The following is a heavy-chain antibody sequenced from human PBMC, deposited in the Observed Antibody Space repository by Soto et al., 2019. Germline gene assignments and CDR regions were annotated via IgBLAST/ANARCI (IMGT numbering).Heavy chain of an antibody. J-gene: IGHJ4*02. V-gene: IGHV1-69*13. CDR2: IIPIFGTA. D-gene: IGHD5-18*01. CDR3: ASGGGYSYIFDY. CDR1: GGTFSSYA. Sequence: ASVKVSCKASGGTFSSYAISWGRQAPGQGLEWMGGIIPIFGTANYAQKFQGRVTITADESTSTPYMELSSLRSEDTAVSYCASGGGYSYIFDYWGQGTLVTVSS.